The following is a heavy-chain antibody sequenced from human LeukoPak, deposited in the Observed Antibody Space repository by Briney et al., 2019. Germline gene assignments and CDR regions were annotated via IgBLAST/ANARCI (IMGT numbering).Heavy chain of an antibody. D-gene: IGHD5-24*01. CDR1: GFTFRAYW. CDR2: INEGGSLK. V-gene: IGHV3-7*01. Sequence: GESLRLSCVDSGFTFRAYWMTWVRQAPGKGLEWVANINEGGSLKYYVDSVTGRFTISRDNAKNSLYLQMNSLRAEDTAVYYCARGHNNYWGQGTLVTVSS. J-gene: IGHJ4*02. CDR3: ARGHNNY.